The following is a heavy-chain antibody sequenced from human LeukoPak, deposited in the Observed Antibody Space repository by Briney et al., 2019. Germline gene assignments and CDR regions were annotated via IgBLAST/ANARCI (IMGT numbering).Heavy chain of an antibody. Sequence: ASVKVSCKASGYTFTGYYMRWVRQAPGQGLEWMGWINPNSGGTNYAQKFQGRVTMTRDTSISTAYMELSRLRSDDTAVYYCARNYYDILTGYYRGDWFDPWGQGTLVTVSS. CDR3: ARNYYDILTGYYRGDWFDP. V-gene: IGHV1-2*02. J-gene: IGHJ5*02. D-gene: IGHD3-9*01. CDR1: GYTFTGYY. CDR2: INPNSGGT.